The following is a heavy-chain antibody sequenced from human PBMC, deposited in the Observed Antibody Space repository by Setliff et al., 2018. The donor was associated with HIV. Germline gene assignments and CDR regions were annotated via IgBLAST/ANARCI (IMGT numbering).Heavy chain of an antibody. Sequence: SETLSLTCTVSGGSISSYYWSWIRQPPGKGLVWIGYIYYSGSTNDNPSLKSRVTISVDTSKNQFSLKLSSVFYADTAVYYCVSIFGDKGYYYGMDVWGQGTTVTVSS. D-gene: IGHD3-3*01. CDR1: GGSISSYY. CDR2: IYYSGST. J-gene: IGHJ6*02. V-gene: IGHV4-59*01. CDR3: VSIFGDKGYYYGMDV.